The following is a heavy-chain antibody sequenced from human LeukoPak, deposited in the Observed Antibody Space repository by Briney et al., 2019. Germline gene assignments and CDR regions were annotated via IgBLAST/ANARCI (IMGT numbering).Heavy chain of an antibody. D-gene: IGHD3-22*01. CDR3: ARDSSGYYLAYAFDI. J-gene: IGHJ3*02. CDR1: GFTFSSYA. CDR2: IYYSGST. V-gene: IGHV4-59*01. Sequence: GSLRLSCAASGFTFSSYAMSWIRQPPGKGLEWIGYIYYSGSTNYNPSLKSRVTISVDTSKNQFSLKLSSVTAADTAVYYCARDSSGYYLAYAFDIWGQGTMVTVSS.